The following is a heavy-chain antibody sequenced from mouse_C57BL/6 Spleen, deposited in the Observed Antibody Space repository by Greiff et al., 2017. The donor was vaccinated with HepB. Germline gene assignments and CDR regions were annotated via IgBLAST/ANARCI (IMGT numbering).Heavy chain of an antibody. CDR2: INPYNGGT. J-gene: IGHJ4*01. CDR3: ARDWYAMDY. D-gene: IGHD4-1*01. CDR1: GYTFTDYY. V-gene: IGHV1-19*01. Sequence: VQLKESGPVLVKPGASVKMSCKASGYTFTDYYMNWVKQSHGKSLEWIGVINPYNGGTSYNQKFKGKATLTVDKSSSTAYMELNSLTSEDSAVYYCARDWYAMDYWGQGTSVTVSS.